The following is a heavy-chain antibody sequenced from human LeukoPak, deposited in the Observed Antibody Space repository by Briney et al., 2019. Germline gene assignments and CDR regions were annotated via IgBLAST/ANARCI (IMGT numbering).Heavy chain of an antibody. D-gene: IGHD2-15*01. J-gene: IGHJ4*02. Sequence: GESLRLSCAASGFTFDDYTMYWVRQAPGKGLEWVSLISWDGGTTYYADSVKGRFTISRDNSKNSLYLQMNSLRIEDTALYYCAKEMVVSAALDYWGQGTLVTVSS. CDR2: ISWDGGTT. CDR3: AKEMVVSAALDY. CDR1: GFTFDDYT. V-gene: IGHV3-43*01.